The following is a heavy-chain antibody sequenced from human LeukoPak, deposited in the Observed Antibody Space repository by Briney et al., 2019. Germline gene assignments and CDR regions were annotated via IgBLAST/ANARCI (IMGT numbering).Heavy chain of an antibody. CDR2: IWNDASNQ. Sequence: GGSLTLSCVASHFTFSHYGMRWVRQAPGKGLEWVSVIWNDASNQYYADSVKGRFTISRDNSQNTVYLQMNSLRAEDTAVYYCAKDAQRGFDYSNSLENWGQGTLVIVSS. CDR1: HFTFSHYG. V-gene: IGHV3-33*06. J-gene: IGHJ4*02. D-gene: IGHD4-11*01. CDR3: AKDAQRGFDYSNSLEN.